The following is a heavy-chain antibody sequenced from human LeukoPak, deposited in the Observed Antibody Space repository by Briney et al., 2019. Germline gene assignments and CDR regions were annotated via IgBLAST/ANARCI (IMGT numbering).Heavy chain of an antibody. D-gene: IGHD3-16*01. V-gene: IGHV3-48*03. CDR2: ISSSGSPI. CDR3: AREGLSSLGDMAFDY. Sequence: GGSLRLSCAASGFTFSSYEMNWVRQAPGKGLEWVSYISSSGSPIYYADSVKGRFTISRDNATNSLYLQMNSLRAEDTAVYDCAREGLSSLGDMAFDYWGQGTVVTLSS. CDR1: GFTFSSYE. J-gene: IGHJ4*02.